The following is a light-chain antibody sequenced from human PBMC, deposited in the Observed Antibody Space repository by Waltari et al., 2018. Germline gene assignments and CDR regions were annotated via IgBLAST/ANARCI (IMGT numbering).Light chain of an antibody. CDR3: QKYGTRPAT. J-gene: IGKJ1*01. Sequence: EIVLTQSPASLSLSPGDRATLSCRASQSVGRTLAWYQQRPGQAPRLLLYDASSRAKGSPDRFSGSGSGTDFSLTISRLEPEDFAVYYCQKYGTRPATFGQGTKVEVK. CDR1: QSVGRT. V-gene: IGKV3-20*01. CDR2: DAS.